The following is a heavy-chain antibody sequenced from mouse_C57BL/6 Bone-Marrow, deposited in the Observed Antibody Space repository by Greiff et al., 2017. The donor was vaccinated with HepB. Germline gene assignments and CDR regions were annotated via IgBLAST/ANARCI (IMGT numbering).Heavy chain of an antibody. V-gene: IGHV1-15*01. CDR3: TRRGTVVEGAMDY. J-gene: IGHJ4*01. CDR2: IDPETGGT. CDR1: GYTFTDYE. D-gene: IGHD1-1*01. Sequence: QVQLKQSGAELVRPGASVTLSCKASGYTFTDYEMHWVKQTPVHGLEWIGAIDPETGGTAYNQKFKGKAILTADKSSSTAYMELRSLTSEDSAVYYCTRRGTVVEGAMDYWGQGTSVTVSS.